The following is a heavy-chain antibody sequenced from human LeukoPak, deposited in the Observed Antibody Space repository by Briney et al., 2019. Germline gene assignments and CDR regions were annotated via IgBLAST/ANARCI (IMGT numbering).Heavy chain of an antibody. CDR3: SNQPSLAGSIDS. CDR1: GFTFNTYA. V-gene: IGHV3-23*01. CDR2: INDAGRTT. D-gene: IGHD6-19*01. J-gene: IGHJ4*02. Sequence: PGRSMRLSCATSGFTFNTYAMNSVRQAPGEGLEWVSTINDAGRTTYYADSVKGRFTISRDNSKNTVYLQMNNLRAEDTALYYCSNQPSLAGSIDSWGQGTLVTVSS.